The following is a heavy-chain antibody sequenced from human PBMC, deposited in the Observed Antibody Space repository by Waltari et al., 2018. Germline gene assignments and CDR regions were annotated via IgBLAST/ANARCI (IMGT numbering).Heavy chain of an antibody. J-gene: IGHJ4*02. CDR2: NNHSGST. V-gene: IGHV4-34*02. D-gene: IGHD3-10*01. CDR1: VGTFHDSF. CDR3: ARGGSTFGLGD. Sequence: HAQLRQWGAGLLKPSATLSLPCAGYVGTFHDSFWPWVRRSPGQGQEGIGENNHSGSTNYNPSLRSRITVSVDTSKNQFSLKLSSVTAADTATYYCARGGSTFGLGDWSQGSLVTVSS.